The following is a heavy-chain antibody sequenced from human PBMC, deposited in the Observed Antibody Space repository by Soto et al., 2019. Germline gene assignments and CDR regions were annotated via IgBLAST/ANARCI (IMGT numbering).Heavy chain of an antibody. V-gene: IGHV1-69*02. D-gene: IGHD6-13*01. CDR1: GGTFSSYT. Sequence: QVQLVQSGAEVKKPGSSVKVSCKASGGTFSSYTISWVRQAPGQGLEWMGRIIPILGIANYAQKFQGRVTTTPYKSTSTDQKVPRSLRCVDPAGYYCARSGIDAAGGGYWGQGSLVTVSS. J-gene: IGHJ4*02. CDR2: IIPILGIA. CDR3: ARSGIDAAGGGY.